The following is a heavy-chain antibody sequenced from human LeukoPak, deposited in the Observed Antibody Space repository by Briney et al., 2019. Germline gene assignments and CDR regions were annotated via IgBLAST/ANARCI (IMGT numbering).Heavy chain of an antibody. CDR2: INWNGGST. CDR1: GFTFDDYG. Sequence: GGSLRLSCAASGFTFDDYGMSWVRQAPGKGLEWVSGINWNGGSTGYADSVKGRFTISRDSAKNSLYLQMNSLRAEDTALYYCAREAYYDSTGGYYYYYMDVWGKGTTVTVSS. CDR3: AREAYYDSTGGYYYYYMDV. J-gene: IGHJ6*03. V-gene: IGHV3-20*04. D-gene: IGHD3-22*01.